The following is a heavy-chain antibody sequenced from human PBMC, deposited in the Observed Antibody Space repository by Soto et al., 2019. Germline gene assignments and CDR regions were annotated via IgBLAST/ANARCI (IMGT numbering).Heavy chain of an antibody. V-gene: IGHV3-33*01. CDR3: ARDINSDYDIWGSKGGMDV. Sequence: QVQLVESGGGVVQPGRSLRLSCAASGFSFSRYGIHWVRQAPGKGLEWVAVIWYDGSNKYYADSVKGRFTISRDISKNTLFLQMNSLRAEDTAVYYCARDINSDYDIWGSKGGMDVWGQGTTVIVSS. CDR2: IWYDGSNK. J-gene: IGHJ6*02. CDR1: GFSFSRYG. D-gene: IGHD3-9*01.